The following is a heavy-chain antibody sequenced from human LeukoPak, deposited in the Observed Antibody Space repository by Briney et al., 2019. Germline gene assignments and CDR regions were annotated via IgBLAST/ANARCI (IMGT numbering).Heavy chain of an antibody. CDR3: ARDRPPYYYDSSGYQYNWFDP. D-gene: IGHD3-22*01. J-gene: IGHJ5*02. CDR1: GGTFSSYA. V-gene: IGHV1-69*13. CDR2: IIPIFGTA. Sequence: GASVKVSCKASGGTFSSYAISWVRQAPGQGLEWMGGIIPIFGTANYAQQFQGRVTITADESTSTAYMELSSLRSEDTAVYYCARDRPPYYYDSSGYQYNWFDPWGQGTLVTVSS.